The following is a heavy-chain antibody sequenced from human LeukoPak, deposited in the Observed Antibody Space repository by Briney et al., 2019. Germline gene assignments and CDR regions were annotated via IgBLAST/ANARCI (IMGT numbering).Heavy chain of an antibody. Sequence: SVKVSCKASGGTFSSYAISWVRQAPGQGLEWMGGIIPIFGTANYAQKFQGRVTITTDESMSTAYMELSSLRSEDTAVYYCARAYDFWSSPMDVWGKGTTVTVSS. J-gene: IGHJ6*03. CDR2: IIPIFGTA. D-gene: IGHD3-3*01. CDR3: ARAYDFWSSPMDV. CDR1: GGTFSSYA. V-gene: IGHV1-69*05.